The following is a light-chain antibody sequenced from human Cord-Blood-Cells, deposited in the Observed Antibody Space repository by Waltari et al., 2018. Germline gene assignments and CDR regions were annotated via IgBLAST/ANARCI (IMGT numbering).Light chain of an antibody. CDR1: QDISNY. V-gene: IGKV1-33*01. CDR2: DAS. CDR3: QQYDNLPLT. Sequence: DIQMTQSPSSLSASVGDRVTITCQASQDISNYLNWYQQKPGKAPKLLIYDASNLETGVPSRLSGSRSWTDFTFTISSLQPEDIATYYCQQYDNLPLTCGGGTKVVIK. J-gene: IGKJ4*01.